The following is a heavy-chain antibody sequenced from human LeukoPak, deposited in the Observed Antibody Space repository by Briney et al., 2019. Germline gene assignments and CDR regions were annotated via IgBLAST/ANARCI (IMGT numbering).Heavy chain of an antibody. CDR1: GGSFSGYY. CDR3: ASSGRVVTASRAPFDI. CDR2: INHSGST. Sequence: PSETLSLTCAVYGGSFSGYYWSWIRQPPGKGLEWIGEINHSGSTNYNPSLKSRVTISVDTSKNQFSLKLSSVTAADTAVYYCASSGRVVTASRAPFDIWGQGTMVTVSS. J-gene: IGHJ3*02. D-gene: IGHD2-21*02. V-gene: IGHV4-34*01.